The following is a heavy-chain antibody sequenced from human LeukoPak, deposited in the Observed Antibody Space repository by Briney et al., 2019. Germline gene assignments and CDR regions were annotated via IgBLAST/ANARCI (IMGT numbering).Heavy chain of an antibody. CDR3: AKARAYDYVWGSLDY. V-gene: IGHV3-23*01. CDR2: ISGSGGST. J-gene: IGHJ4*02. D-gene: IGHD3-16*01. Sequence: PGGSLRLSCAASGFTFRTSGMSWVRQAPGKGLEWVSAISGSGGSTYYADSVKGRFTISRDNSKNTLYLQMNSLRAEDTAVYYCAKARAYDYVWGSLDYWGQGTLVTVSS. CDR1: GFTFRTSG.